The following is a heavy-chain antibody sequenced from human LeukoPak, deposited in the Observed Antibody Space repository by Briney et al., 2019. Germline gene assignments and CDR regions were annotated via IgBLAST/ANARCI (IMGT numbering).Heavy chain of an antibody. CDR1: GFTLSSYE. CDR3: ARAAVVVVTAIGAFDI. D-gene: IGHD2-21*02. CDR2: ISTGSTK. V-gene: IGHV3-48*03. J-gene: IGHJ3*02. Sequence: GGSLRLSCVASGFTLSSYEMNWVRQAPGKGLEWVSFISTGSTKYYADSVKGRFTISRDNAKNSVYLQMNSLRAEDTAVYYCARAAVVVVTAIGAFDIWGQGTMVTVSS.